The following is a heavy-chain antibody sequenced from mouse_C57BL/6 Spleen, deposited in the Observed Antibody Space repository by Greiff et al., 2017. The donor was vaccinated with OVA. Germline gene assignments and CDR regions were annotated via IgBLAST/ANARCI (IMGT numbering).Heavy chain of an antibody. CDR3: ASMITTGYFDV. V-gene: IGHV2-2*01. CDR2: IWSGGGT. J-gene: IGHJ1*03. CDR1: GFSLTSYG. Sequence: VQLQQSGPGLVQPSQSLSITCTVSGFSLTSYGVHWVRQSPGKGLEWLGVIWSGGGTDYNAAFISRLSISKDNSKSQVFFKMNSLQADDTAIYYCASMITTGYFDVWGTGTTVTVSS. D-gene: IGHD2-4*01.